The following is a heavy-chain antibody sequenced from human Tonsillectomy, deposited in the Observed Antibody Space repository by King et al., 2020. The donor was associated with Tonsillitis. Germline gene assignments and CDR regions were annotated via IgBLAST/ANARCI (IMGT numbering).Heavy chain of an antibody. CDR3: ARAGVWGSYRRDAFDI. V-gene: IGHV4-59*01. D-gene: IGHD3-16*02. Sequence: VQLQESGPGLVKPSETLSLTCTVSGGSISSYYWSWIRQPPGKGLEWIGYIYYSGSTNYNPSLKSRDTISVDTSKNQFSLKLSSVTAADTAVYYCARAGVWGSYRRDAFDIWGQGTMVTVSS. CDR2: IYYSGST. CDR1: GGSISSYY. J-gene: IGHJ3*02.